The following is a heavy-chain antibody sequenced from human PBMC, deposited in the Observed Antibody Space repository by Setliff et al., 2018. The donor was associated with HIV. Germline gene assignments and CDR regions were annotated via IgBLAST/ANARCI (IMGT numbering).Heavy chain of an antibody. CDR1: GCTFTSYY. V-gene: IGHV1-46*01. CDR3: ARDSLSIRSMIGALDYWGNY. D-gene: IGHD7-27*01. J-gene: IGHJ4*02. CDR2: INPSGGSP. Sequence: ASVKVSCKASGCTFTSYYMHWVRQAPGQGLDWMGIINPSGGSPNYAQKFQGRVTMTRDTSTSTVYMELSSLRSEDTAVYYCARDSLSIRSMIGALDYWGNYWGRGTLVTVSS.